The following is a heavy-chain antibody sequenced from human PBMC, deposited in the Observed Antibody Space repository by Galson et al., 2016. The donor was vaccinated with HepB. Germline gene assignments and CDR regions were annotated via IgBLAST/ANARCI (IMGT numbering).Heavy chain of an antibody. CDR1: GFSFSRYP. CDR2: ISYHGKLQ. D-gene: IGHD1-26*01. J-gene: IGHJ4*02. Sequence: SLRLSCAASGFSFSRYPLHWVRQAPGKGPEWVAVISYHGKLQYYGGSVKGRFTISRDDSKNTLYLEMNSLKVEDTAVYYCARDPIVGPPDYCDYWGQGALVTVSS. V-gene: IGHV3-30*04. CDR3: ARDPIVGPPDYCDY.